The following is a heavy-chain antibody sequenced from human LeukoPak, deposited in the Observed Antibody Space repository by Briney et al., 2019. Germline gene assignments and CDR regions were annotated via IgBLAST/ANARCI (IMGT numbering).Heavy chain of an antibody. CDR2: INAGNGNT. Sequence: ASVKVSCKASGYTFTSYAMHWVRQAPGQRLEWMGWINAGNGNTKYSQKFQGRVTITRDTSASTAYMELSSLRSEDTAVYYCAREKVWTRNWFDPWGQGTLVTVSS. D-gene: IGHD2-21*01. CDR1: GYTFTSYA. CDR3: AREKVWTRNWFDP. J-gene: IGHJ5*02. V-gene: IGHV1-3*01.